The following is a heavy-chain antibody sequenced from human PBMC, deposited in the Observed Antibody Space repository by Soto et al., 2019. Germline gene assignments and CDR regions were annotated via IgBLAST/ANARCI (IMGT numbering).Heavy chain of an antibody. D-gene: IGHD3-22*01. V-gene: IGHV4-59*01. Sequence: QVQLQESGPGLVKPSETLSLTCAVSGDSISSYYCMWIRQPPGKGLESIGYLYYGRSANYNPSLKGRLTLSGDKATNQGSLTLSSMTAADTAVYYCALRSMAVVPEYWGQGTLVTLSS. CDR1: GDSISSYY. J-gene: IGHJ4*02. CDR2: LYYGRSA. CDR3: ALRSMAVVPEY.